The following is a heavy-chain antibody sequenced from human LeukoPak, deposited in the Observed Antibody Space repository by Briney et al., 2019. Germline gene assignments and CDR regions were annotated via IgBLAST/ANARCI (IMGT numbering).Heavy chain of an antibody. CDR2: INPNSGGT. CDR1: GYTFTGYY. Sequence: ASVKVSCKASGYTFTGYYMHWVRQAPGQGLEWMGWINPNSGGTNYAQKFQGRVTMTRDTSISTAYMELSRLRSDDTAVYYCAGGESTIFGVVSWYFGYWGQGTLVTVSS. V-gene: IGHV1-2*02. D-gene: IGHD3-3*01. J-gene: IGHJ4*02. CDR3: AGGESTIFGVVSWYFGY.